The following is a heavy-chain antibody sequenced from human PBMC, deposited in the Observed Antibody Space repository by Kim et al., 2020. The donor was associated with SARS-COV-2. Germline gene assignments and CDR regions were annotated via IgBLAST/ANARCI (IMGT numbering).Heavy chain of an antibody. Sequence: KFQGRVTITRDSSASTAHMELSSLRSEDTAVYYCARDPDLGVQQDDGMDVWGQGTTVTVSS. V-gene: IGHV1-3*01. CDR3: ARDPDLGVQQDDGMDV. J-gene: IGHJ6*02. D-gene: IGHD6-13*01.